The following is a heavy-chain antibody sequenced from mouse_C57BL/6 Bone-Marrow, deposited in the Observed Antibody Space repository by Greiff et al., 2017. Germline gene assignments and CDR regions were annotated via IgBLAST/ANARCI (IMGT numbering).Heavy chain of an antibody. Sequence: QVQLKESGAELVKPGDLVKISCKASGYAFSSYWMNWVKQRPGKGLVGIGQIFPGDGDTNYNGKVKGKATLTADQSSSTAYIQLSSLTSEDSAVYFCARGAYWGQGTLVTVTA. CDR2: IFPGDGDT. CDR3: ARGAY. CDR1: GYAFSSYW. J-gene: IGHJ3*01. V-gene: IGHV1-80*01.